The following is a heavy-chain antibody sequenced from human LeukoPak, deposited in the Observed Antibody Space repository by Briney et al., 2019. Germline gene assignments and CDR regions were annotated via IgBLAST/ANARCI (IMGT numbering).Heavy chain of an antibody. Sequence: KTSHTLSLTSTVSGGSISSGGYYWSWIRQHPGKGLEWIGYIYYSGSTYYNPSLKSRVTISVDTSKNQFSLKLSSVTAADTAVYYCAGAPWGPFDFWGQGTLVTVSS. CDR3: AGAPWGPFDF. J-gene: IGHJ4*02. D-gene: IGHD7-27*01. CDR1: GGSISSGGYY. V-gene: IGHV4-31*03. CDR2: IYYSGST.